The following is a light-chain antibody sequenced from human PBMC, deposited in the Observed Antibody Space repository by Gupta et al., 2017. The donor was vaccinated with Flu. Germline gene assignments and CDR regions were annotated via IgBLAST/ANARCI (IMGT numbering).Light chain of an antibody. J-gene: IGKJ2*02. Sequence: VFTWPPGTLCLWPGARATLSCRASQSVSSSYLVWYQQKSGQAPRLLIYGASSRATGIPDRFSGSGSGTDFTLTISRLEPEDFAVYYCQQYGSSRGWTFGQGTKLEIK. CDR3: QQYGSSRGWT. CDR1: QSVSSSY. CDR2: GAS. V-gene: IGKV3-20*01.